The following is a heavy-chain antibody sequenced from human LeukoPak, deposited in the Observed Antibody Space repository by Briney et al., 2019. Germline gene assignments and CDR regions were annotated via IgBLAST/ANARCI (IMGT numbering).Heavy chain of an antibody. CDR3: ARTSIAARRADFDY. CDR2: INSNSGGT. D-gene: IGHD6-6*01. Sequence: ASVKVSCKTSGYTFTDYYIHWMRQAPGQGLEWMGWINSNSGGTSYAQKFQGRVTLTRDTPTRTAFMELNRLTSDDTTVYYCARTSIAARRADFDYWGQGTVVTVSS. J-gene: IGHJ4*02. CDR1: GYTFTDYY. V-gene: IGHV1-2*02.